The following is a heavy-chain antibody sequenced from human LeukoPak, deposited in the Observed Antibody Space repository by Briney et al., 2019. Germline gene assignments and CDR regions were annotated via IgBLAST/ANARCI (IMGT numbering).Heavy chain of an antibody. V-gene: IGHV4-59*01. D-gene: IGHD4-17*01. CDR1: GGSISSYY. Sequence: SETLSLTCTVSGGSISSYYWSWIRQPPGKGLEWIGYTYYSGSTNYNPSLKSRVTISVDTSKNQFSLKLSSVTAADTAVYYCARGTTTVTTANWFDPWGQGTLVTVSS. CDR3: ARGTTTVTTANWFDP. CDR2: TYYSGST. J-gene: IGHJ5*02.